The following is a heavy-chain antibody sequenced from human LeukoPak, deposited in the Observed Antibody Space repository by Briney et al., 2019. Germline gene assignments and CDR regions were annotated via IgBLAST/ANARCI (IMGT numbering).Heavy chain of an antibody. Sequence: LRLSCPAAGFTFSSYGMHWVRQAPGNGLQWVAVISYDGSNKYYADSVKGRFTISRDNSKNTLYLQMNSLRAEDTAVYYCALASAGTYFDYWGQGTLVTVSS. D-gene: IGHD6-13*01. J-gene: IGHJ4*02. CDR2: ISYDGSNK. CDR1: GFTFSSYG. CDR3: ALASAGTYFDY. V-gene: IGHV3-30*03.